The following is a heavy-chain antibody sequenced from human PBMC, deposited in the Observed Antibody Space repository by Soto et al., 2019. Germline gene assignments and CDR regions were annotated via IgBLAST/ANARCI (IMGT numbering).Heavy chain of an antibody. CDR1: GFTFSDYG. J-gene: IGHJ4*02. CDR3: AKNHQRAPSRDGYNLIDY. D-gene: IGHD5-12*01. Sequence: GGSLRLSCAASGFTFSDYGMHWVRQAPGRGLEWVAVISYDGSNKYYADSVKGRFTISRDNSKNTLYLQMDSLRAEDTAVYYCAKNHQRAPSRDGYNLIDYWGQGTLVTVSS. CDR2: ISYDGSNK. V-gene: IGHV3-30*18.